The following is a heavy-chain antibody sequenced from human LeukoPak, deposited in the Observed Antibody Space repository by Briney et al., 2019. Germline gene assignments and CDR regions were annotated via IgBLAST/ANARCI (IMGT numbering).Heavy chain of an antibody. CDR3: ATSPQYGGY. CDR1: ARSISSSGYY. D-gene: IGHD4-23*01. Sequence: SETLSLTCTVSARSISSSGYYSGWSRQPPGKGLEWIGSIYYSGSTQYNPSLKSRVTISVDTSKNQFSLRLRSVTAADTAVYYCATSPQYGGYWGQGTLVTVSS. V-gene: IGHV4-39*01. J-gene: IGHJ4*02. CDR2: IYYSGST.